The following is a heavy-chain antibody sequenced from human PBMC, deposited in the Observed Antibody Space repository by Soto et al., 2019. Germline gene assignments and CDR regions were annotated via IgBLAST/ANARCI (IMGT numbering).Heavy chain of an antibody. Sequence: PGGSLRLSCAASGFTFSSYSMNWVRQAQGKGKERDSYISSSSSTIYYADSVKGRFTISRDNAKNSLYLQMNSLRAEDTAVYFCARDRLSDDTMAVDYWGQGTLVTVSS. D-gene: IGHD1-1*01. CDR3: ARDRLSDDTMAVDY. CDR2: ISSSSSTI. CDR1: GFTFSSYS. V-gene: IGHV3-48*01. J-gene: IGHJ4*02.